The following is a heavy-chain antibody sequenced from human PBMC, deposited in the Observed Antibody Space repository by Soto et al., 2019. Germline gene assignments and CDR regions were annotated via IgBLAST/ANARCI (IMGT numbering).Heavy chain of an antibody. CDR3: ARVASPSIVLVPAAPVYYYYGMDV. V-gene: IGHV1-18*01. CDR1: GYTFTSYG. CDR2: ISAYNGNT. J-gene: IGHJ6*02. D-gene: IGHD2-2*01. Sequence: QVQLVQSGAEVKKPGASVKVSCKASGYTFTSYGISWVRQAPGQGLEWMGWISAYNGNTNYAQKLQGRVTMTTDTSTSTAYRELRSLRSDDTAVYYCARVASPSIVLVPAAPVYYYYGMDVWGQGTTVTVSS.